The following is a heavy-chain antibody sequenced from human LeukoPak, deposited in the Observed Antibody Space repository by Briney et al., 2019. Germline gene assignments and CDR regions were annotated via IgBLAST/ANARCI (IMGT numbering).Heavy chain of an antibody. CDR3: ARLAYCSSTSCYRRTYYYYGMDV. Sequence: ASVKVSCKASGYTFTSYDINWVRQATGQGLEWMGWMNPNSGNTGYAQKFQGRVTMTRNTSISTAYMELSSLRSEDTAVYYCARLAYCSSTSCYRRTYYYYGMDVWGQGTTVTVSS. J-gene: IGHJ6*02. V-gene: IGHV1-8*01. CDR2: MNPNSGNT. D-gene: IGHD2-2*02. CDR1: GYTFTSYD.